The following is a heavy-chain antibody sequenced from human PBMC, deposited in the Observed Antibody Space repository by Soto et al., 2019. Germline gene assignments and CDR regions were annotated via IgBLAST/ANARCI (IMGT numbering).Heavy chain of an antibody. CDR2: MNPNSGNT. D-gene: IGHD5-12*01. CDR3: AGAEWLRPNYYYGMDV. Sequence: ASVKVSCKAYDFSFTSHGINWVRQATGQGLEWMGWMNPNSGNTGYAQKFQGRVTMTRNTSISTAYMELSSLRSADTAVYYCAGAEWLRPNYYYGMDVWGQGTTVTVSS. V-gene: IGHV1-8*02. J-gene: IGHJ6*02. CDR1: DFSFTSHG.